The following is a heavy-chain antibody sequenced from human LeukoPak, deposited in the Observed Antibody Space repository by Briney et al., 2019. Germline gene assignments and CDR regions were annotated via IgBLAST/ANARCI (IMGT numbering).Heavy chain of an antibody. V-gene: IGHV3-43*01. Sequence: GGSLRLSCAASGFIFDDYTMHWVRQVPGKGLEWVSLISWDGDNTYYADSVKGRFTISRDNAKNSLYLQMNSLRAEDTAVYYCARAQREYSYGSFDYWGQGTLVTVSS. CDR1: GFIFDDYT. CDR3: ARAQREYSYGSFDY. CDR2: ISWDGDNT. J-gene: IGHJ4*02. D-gene: IGHD5-18*01.